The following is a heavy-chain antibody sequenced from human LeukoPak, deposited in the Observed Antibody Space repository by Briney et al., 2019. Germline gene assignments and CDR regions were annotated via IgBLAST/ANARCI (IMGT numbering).Heavy chain of an antibody. CDR1: GCTFSSDY. CDR3: ARRDDSGSYFY. CDR2: MNADGSAK. J-gene: IGHJ4*02. V-gene: IGHV3-7*01. D-gene: IGHD3-10*01. Sequence: PGGSLRLSCAASGCTFSSDYMTWPRHAPGKGQELVANMNADGSAKYFLDFVKGRFTTSSDTANNSLYLQMNSLRPEATAVYYSARRDDSGSYFYWGQGTLVTVSS.